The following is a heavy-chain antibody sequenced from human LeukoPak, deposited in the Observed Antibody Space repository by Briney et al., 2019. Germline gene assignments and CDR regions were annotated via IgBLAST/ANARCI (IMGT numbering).Heavy chain of an antibody. D-gene: IGHD6-13*01. Sequence: GASVKVSCKTSGYTFTGYYMHWVRQAPGQGLAWMGWINPNSGGTNYAQKFQGRVTMTRDTSISTAYMELSRLSSDDTGVYYCAPATPGTVGKYYFDYWGQGTLATVSS. J-gene: IGHJ4*02. CDR2: INPNSGGT. CDR1: GYTFTGYY. V-gene: IGHV1-2*02. CDR3: APATPGTVGKYYFDY.